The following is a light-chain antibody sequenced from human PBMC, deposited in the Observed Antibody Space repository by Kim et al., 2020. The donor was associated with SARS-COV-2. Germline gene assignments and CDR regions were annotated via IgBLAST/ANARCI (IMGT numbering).Light chain of an antibody. J-gene: IGLJ1*01. CDR1: SSDVGSYNS. V-gene: IGLV2-14*04. CDR2: DVS. Sequence: GQSITISCTGTSSDVGSYNSVSWYQQHPGTAPKLIMYDVSERASGVSNRFSGSQSGNTASLTISGLRAEDEADYYCNSHTTSSTYVFGSGTRVTVL. CDR3: NSHTTSSTYV.